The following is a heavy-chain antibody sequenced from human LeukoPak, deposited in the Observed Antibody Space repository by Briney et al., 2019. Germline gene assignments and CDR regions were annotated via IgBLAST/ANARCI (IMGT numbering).Heavy chain of an antibody. J-gene: IGHJ6*02. V-gene: IGHV4-4*07. CDR2: IYTSGST. Sequence: SETLSLTCTVSGGSISSYYWSGIRQPAGKGLEWIGRIYTSGSTNYNPSLKSRVTMSVDTSKNQFSLKLSSVTAADTAVYYCARGVVPAAQGGYSYYGMDVWGQGTTVTVS. CDR1: GGSISSYY. D-gene: IGHD2-2*01. CDR3: ARGVVPAAQGGYSYYGMDV.